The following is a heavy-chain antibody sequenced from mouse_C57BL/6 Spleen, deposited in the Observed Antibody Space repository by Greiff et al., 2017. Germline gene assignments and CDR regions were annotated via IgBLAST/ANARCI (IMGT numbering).Heavy chain of an antibody. J-gene: IGHJ2*01. D-gene: IGHD3-2*02. CDR3: ARGTAQATDYFDY. CDR2: IDPEDGET. Sequence: EVKLMESGAELVKPGASVKLSCTASGFNIKDYYMHWVKQRTEQGLEWIGRIDPEDGETKYAPKFQGKATITADTSSNTAYLQLSSLTSEDTAVYYCARGTAQATDYFDYWGQGTTLTVSS. V-gene: IGHV14-2*01. CDR1: GFNIKDYY.